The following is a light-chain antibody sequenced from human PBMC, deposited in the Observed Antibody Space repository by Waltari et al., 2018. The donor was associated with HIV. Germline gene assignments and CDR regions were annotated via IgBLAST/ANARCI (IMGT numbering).Light chain of an antibody. Sequence: VMTQSPDSLAVSLGERATISCKSSQSLLHSSNNKTSFAWYQRKAGQPPKWLMFCASTREAGCRAGFSGSGSSTDFTLTTSSLQAEDVVTEYCQQYYTNTRTFGPGTKVDI. CDR1: QSLLHSSNNKTS. CDR3: QQYYTNTRT. V-gene: IGKV4-1*01. CDR2: CAS. J-gene: IGKJ3*01.